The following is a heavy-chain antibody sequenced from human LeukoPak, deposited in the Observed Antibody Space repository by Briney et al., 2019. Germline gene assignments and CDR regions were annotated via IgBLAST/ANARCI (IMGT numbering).Heavy chain of an antibody. CDR3: TGHCSSTSCYYQGEDY. D-gene: IGHD2-2*01. J-gene: IGHJ4*02. CDR2: ISGSGGST. CDR1: GFTFSSYA. V-gene: IGHV3-23*01. Sequence: GGSLRLSCAASGFTFSSYAMSWVRQAPGKGLEWVSAISGSGGSTYYADSVKGRFTISRDNSKNTLYLQMNSLRAEDTAVYYCTGHCSSTSCYYQGEDYWGQGTLVTVSS.